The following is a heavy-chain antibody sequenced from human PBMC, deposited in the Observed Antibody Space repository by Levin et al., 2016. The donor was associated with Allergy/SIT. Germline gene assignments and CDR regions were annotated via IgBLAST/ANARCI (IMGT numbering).Heavy chain of an antibody. J-gene: IGHJ4*02. CDR3: ARDPEYSSGWYHY. D-gene: IGHD6-19*01. Sequence: WVRQAPGQGLEWMGGIIPIFGTANYAQKFQGRVTITADESTSTAYMELSSPRSEDTAVYYCARDPEYSSGWYHYWGQGTLVTVSS. V-gene: IGHV1-69*01. CDR2: IIPIFGTA.